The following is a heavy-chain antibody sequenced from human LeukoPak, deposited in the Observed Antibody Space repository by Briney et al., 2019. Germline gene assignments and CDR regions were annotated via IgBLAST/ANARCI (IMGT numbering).Heavy chain of an antibody. CDR2: ISAYNGNT. Sequence: GASVKVSCKASGYTFTNYGINWLRQAPGQGLEWMGWISAYNGNTNYAQRPQGRVTMTTDTSTSTAYMELRSLRSDDTAVYYCARDSLGSMEYWGQGTLVTVSS. V-gene: IGHV1-18*01. CDR3: ARDSLGSMEY. CDR1: GYTFTNYG. J-gene: IGHJ4*02. D-gene: IGHD3-16*01.